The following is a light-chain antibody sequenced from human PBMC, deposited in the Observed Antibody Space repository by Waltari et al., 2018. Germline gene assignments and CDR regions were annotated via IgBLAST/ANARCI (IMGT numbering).Light chain of an antibody. V-gene: IGKV1-33*01. J-gene: IGKJ1*01. CDR2: DSS. CDR3: QHYDNFPLART. Sequence: DIQMTQSPSSLSASVGDRVTIHCQASQDIRHFLNWYQQKPGKAPNLLIYDSSNLETGVPSRFSGSGSGTDFTLTISTLQPEDIGTYYCQHYDNFPLARTFGQGTKVEIK. CDR1: QDIRHF.